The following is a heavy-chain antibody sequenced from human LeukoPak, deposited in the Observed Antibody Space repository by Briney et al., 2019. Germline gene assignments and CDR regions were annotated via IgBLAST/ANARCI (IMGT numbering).Heavy chain of an antibody. CDR1: GFTFSSYA. J-gene: IGHJ4*02. Sequence: GGSLRLSCAASGFTFSSYAMHWVRQAPGKGLEWVAVISYDGSNKYYADSVKGRFTISRDNSKNTLYLQMNSLRAEDTAVYYCAKDFLWFGELPRNPPAYWGQGTLVTVSS. V-gene: IGHV3-30*04. D-gene: IGHD3-10*01. CDR2: ISYDGSNK. CDR3: AKDFLWFGELPRNPPAY.